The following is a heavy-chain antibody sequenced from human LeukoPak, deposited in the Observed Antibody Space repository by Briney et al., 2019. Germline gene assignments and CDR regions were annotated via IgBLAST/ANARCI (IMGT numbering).Heavy chain of an antibody. CDR2: FDPEDGET. D-gene: IGHD3-22*01. CDR3: ATASPIYDSSGYYYAFDI. V-gene: IGHV1-24*01. J-gene: IGHJ3*02. Sequence: ASVKVSCKVSGYTLTELSMHWVRQAPGKGLEWMGGFDPEDGETIYAQKFQGRVTMTEDTSTDTAYMELSSLRSEDTAVYYCATASPIYDSSGYYYAFDIWGQGTMVTVSS. CDR1: GYTLTELS.